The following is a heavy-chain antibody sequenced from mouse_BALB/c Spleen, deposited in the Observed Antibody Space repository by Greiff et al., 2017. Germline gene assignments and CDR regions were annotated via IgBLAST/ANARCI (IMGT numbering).Heavy chain of an antibody. CDR2: ISSGSSST. CDR3: ARGDGEYVGFAY. J-gene: IGHJ3*01. Sequence: DVMLVESGGGLVQPGGSLKLSCAASGFTFSSFGMPWVRQSPEKGLEWVAYISSGSSSTYYADTVKGRFTISRDNPKNTLFLQMSSLRSEDTAMYYCARGDGEYVGFAYWGQGTLVTVSA. V-gene: IGHV5-17*02. D-gene: IGHD2-13*01. CDR1: GFTFSSFG.